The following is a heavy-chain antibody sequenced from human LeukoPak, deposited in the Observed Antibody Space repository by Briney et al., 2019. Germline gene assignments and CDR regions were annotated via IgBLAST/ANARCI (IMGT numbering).Heavy chain of an antibody. Sequence: PSETLSLTCAVYGGSFSGYYWSWIRQPPGKGLEWIGEINHSGSTNYDPSLKSRVTISVDTSKNQFSLKLSSVTAADTAVYYCARGDCSSTSCYFGAGPIHWFDPWGQGTLVTVSS. CDR2: INHSGST. CDR3: ARGDCSSTSCYFGAGPIHWFDP. CDR1: GGSFSGYY. D-gene: IGHD2-2*01. J-gene: IGHJ5*02. V-gene: IGHV4-34*01.